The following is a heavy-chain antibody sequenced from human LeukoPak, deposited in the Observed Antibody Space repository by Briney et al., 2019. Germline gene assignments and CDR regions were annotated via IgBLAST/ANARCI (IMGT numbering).Heavy chain of an antibody. CDR3: ARARGSSSWYDY. J-gene: IGHJ4*02. V-gene: IGHV1-18*01. D-gene: IGHD6-13*01. Sequence: DSVRASCKASGYTLASYGISWVGQAPGHGLKWRGWISAYNGNTNYAQKVHGRVTMSTDTSTSTAYMELRSLRSDDTAVYYCARARGSSSWYDYWGQGTLVAVSS. CDR2: ISAYNGNT. CDR1: GYTLASYG.